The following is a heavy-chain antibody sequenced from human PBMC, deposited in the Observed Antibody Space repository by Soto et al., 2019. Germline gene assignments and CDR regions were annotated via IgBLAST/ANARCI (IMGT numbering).Heavy chain of an antibody. CDR2: MSYDGSDK. V-gene: IGHV3-30*18. J-gene: IGHJ6*02. CDR3: AKDRHSFGSGSYNYYGMDV. CDR1: GFTFITYG. D-gene: IGHD3-10*01. Sequence: PGGSLRLSCATSGFTFITYGMHWVRQAPGRGLEWVAVMSYDGSDKYYADSVKGRFTISRDNSKNTLFLQMNSLRAEDTAVYYCAKDRHSFGSGSYNYYGMDVWGQGTTVTVSS.